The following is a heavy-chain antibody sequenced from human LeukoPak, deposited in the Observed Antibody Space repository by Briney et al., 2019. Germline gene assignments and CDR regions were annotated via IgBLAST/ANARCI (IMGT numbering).Heavy chain of an antibody. CDR1: GFTFSNHW. V-gene: IGHV3-74*01. J-gene: IGHJ4*02. CDR2: INRGGSRT. Sequence: GGSLRLSCAASGFTFSNHWMHWVRQAPGKGLMWVSRINRGGSRTDYADSVKGRFTISRDSSKNTLFLQMNSLRVEDTAVYYCARDPPGIAASGTYYWGQGTLVTVSS. D-gene: IGHD6-13*01. CDR3: ARDPPGIAASGTYY.